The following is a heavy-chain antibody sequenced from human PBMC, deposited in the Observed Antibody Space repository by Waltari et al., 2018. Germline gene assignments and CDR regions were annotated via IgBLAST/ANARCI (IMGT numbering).Heavy chain of an antibody. Sequence: QVTLKESGPVLVKPTETRTMTCTVSGFSLSNARLGVSWSGQPQGKAVEWLAHIFSNDEKSYSTSLKSRLTISKDTSKSQVVLTMTNMDPVDTATYYCARQYKYYDFWSGYYGDAFDIWGQGTMVTVSS. J-gene: IGHJ3*02. CDR2: IFSNDEK. CDR3: ARQYKYYDFWSGYYGDAFDI. D-gene: IGHD3-3*01. V-gene: IGHV2-26*01. CDR1: GFSLSNARLG.